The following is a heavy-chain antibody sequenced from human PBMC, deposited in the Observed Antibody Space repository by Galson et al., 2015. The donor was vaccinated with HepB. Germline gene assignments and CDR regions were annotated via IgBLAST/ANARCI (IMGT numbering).Heavy chain of an antibody. D-gene: IGHD6-19*01. V-gene: IGHV1-18*04. CDR1: GYTFTSYG. Sequence: SVKVSCKASGYTFTSYGISWVRQAPGQGLEWMGWISAYNGNTNYAQKLQGRVTTTTDTSTSTAYMELRSLRSDDTAVYYCARVRGIAVAGTHDYWGQGTLVTVSS. CDR2: ISAYNGNT. CDR3: ARVRGIAVAGTHDY. J-gene: IGHJ4*02.